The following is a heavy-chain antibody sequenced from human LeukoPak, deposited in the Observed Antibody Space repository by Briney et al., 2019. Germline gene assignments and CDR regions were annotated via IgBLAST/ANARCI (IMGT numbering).Heavy chain of an antibody. V-gene: IGHV1-69*04. CDR2: IIPILGIA. D-gene: IGHD2-15*01. CDR1: GGTFSSYA. Sequence: SVKVSCKASGGTFSSYAISWVRQAPGQGLEWMGRIIPILGIANYAQKFQGRVTITADKSTSTAYMELSSLRSEDTAVYYCARGVVVAATSGLNYWGQGTLVTVSP. CDR3: ARGVVVAATSGLNY. J-gene: IGHJ4*02.